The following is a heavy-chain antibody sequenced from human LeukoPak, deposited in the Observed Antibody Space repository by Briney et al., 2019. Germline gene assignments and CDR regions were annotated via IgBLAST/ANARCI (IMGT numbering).Heavy chain of an antibody. D-gene: IGHD3-10*01. CDR3: ARPSDLSYTIFSGSGNYYTYYFDY. V-gene: IGHV3-23*01. J-gene: IGHJ4*02. CDR2: INGGGDST. CDR1: GFSFNYYA. Sequence: GGSLRLSCAASGFSFNYYAMTWVRQAPGKGLEWVSAINGGGDSTYYADSVKGRFTISRDNSKNTLYLQMNSLRAEDTAVYYCARPSDLSYTIFSGSGNYYTYYFDYWGQGTLVTVSS.